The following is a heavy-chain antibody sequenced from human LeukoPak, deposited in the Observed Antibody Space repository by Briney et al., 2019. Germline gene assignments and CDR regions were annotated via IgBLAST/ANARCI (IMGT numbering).Heavy chain of an antibody. CDR1: GGSISSTSYY. CDR3: ARFHTAMVLTRRYFQD. CDR2: MYHSGTT. V-gene: IGHV4-39*01. D-gene: IGHD4/OR15-4a*01. Sequence: SETLSLTCTVSGGSISSTSYYWGWIRQPPGKGLEWIANMYHSGTTYNGPSLKSRVTISVDTSKNQFSLKLSSVTAADTAVYYCARFHTAMVLTRRYFQDWGQGTPVTASS. J-gene: IGHJ1*01.